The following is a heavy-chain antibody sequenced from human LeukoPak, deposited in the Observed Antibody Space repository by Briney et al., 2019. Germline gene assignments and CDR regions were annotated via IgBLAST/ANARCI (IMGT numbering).Heavy chain of an antibody. V-gene: IGHV1-69*13. Sequence: SVKVSCKASGGTFSSYAISWVRQAPGQGLEWMGWIIPIFGTANYAQKFQGRVTITADESTSTAYMELSSLRSEDTAVYYCAAGIYGSGSPDAFDIWGQGTMVTVSS. CDR1: GGTFSSYA. D-gene: IGHD3-10*01. J-gene: IGHJ3*02. CDR3: AAGIYGSGSPDAFDI. CDR2: IIPIFGTA.